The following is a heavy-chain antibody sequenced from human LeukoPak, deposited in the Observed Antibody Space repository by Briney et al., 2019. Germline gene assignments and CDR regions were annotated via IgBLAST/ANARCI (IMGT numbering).Heavy chain of an antibody. Sequence: SETLSLTCAVYGGSFSGYYWSWIRQPPGKGLEWIGYIYYSGSTNYNPSLKSRVTISVDTSKNQFSLKLSSVTAADTAVYYCARVIVTGGVTTDFDYWGQGTLVTVSS. CDR2: IYYSGST. V-gene: IGHV4-59*01. CDR1: GGSFSGYY. D-gene: IGHD3-16*01. J-gene: IGHJ4*02. CDR3: ARVIVTGGVTTDFDY.